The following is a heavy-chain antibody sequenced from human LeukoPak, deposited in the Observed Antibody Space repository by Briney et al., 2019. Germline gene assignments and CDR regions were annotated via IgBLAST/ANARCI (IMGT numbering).Heavy chain of an antibody. Sequence: ASVKVSCKSSGYTFTSYGISWVRQAPGQGLEWMGWISAYNGNTNYAQKLQGRVTMTTDTSTSTAYMELRSLRSDDTAVYYCARGALYGSGSSDPDYWGQGTLVTVSS. CDR2: ISAYNGNT. D-gene: IGHD3-10*01. CDR3: ARGALYGSGSSDPDY. V-gene: IGHV1-18*01. CDR1: GYTFTSYG. J-gene: IGHJ4*02.